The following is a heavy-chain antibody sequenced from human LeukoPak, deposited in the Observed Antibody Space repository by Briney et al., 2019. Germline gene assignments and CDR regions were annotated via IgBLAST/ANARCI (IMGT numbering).Heavy chain of an antibody. Sequence: SVKVSCKASGGTFSSYAISWVRQAPGQGLEWMGGIIPIFGTANYAQKFQGRVTITAGESTSTAYMELSSLRSEDTAVYYCARASGWGYYYYYYMDVWDKGTTVTISS. D-gene: IGHD6-19*01. CDR2: IIPIFGTA. V-gene: IGHV1-69*13. CDR1: GGTFSSYA. CDR3: ARASGWGYYYYYYMDV. J-gene: IGHJ6*03.